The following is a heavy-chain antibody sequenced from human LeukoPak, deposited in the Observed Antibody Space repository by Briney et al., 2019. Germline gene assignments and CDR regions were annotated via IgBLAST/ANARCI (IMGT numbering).Heavy chain of an antibody. V-gene: IGHV3-48*01. D-gene: IGHD3-10*01. CDR3: ARKVPFDP. Sequence: GGSLRLSCAASGFTFSDYSMNWVRQAPGKGLEWVSYISSSSSSIYCADSVKGRFTIFRDNAKNSLYLQMNSLRAEDTAVYYCARKVPFDPWGQGPLVTVSS. CDR1: GFTFSDYS. J-gene: IGHJ5*02. CDR2: ISSSSSSI.